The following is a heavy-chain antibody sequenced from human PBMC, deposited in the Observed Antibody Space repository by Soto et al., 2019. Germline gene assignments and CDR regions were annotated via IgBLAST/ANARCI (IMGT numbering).Heavy chain of an antibody. V-gene: IGHV4-61*08. D-gene: IGHD2-15*01. CDR3: ARVRDCSGGTCYSWWFDP. CDR2: IYYSGST. CDR1: GGSISSGDYY. J-gene: IGHJ5*02. Sequence: PSETLSLTCTVSGGSISSGDYYWSWIRQPPGKGLEWIGSIYYSGSTNYNPSLKSRVTISVDTSKNQLSLKLSSVTAADTAVYYCARVRDCSGGTCYSWWFDPWGQGTLVTVSS.